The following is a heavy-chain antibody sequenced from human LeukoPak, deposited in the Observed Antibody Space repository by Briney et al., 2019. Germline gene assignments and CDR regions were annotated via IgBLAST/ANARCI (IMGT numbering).Heavy chain of an antibody. D-gene: IGHD3-16*01. CDR2: IYYSGTT. CDR3: ASCHGGPYGPKVHWFDP. CDR1: GGSISSSNYY. J-gene: IGHJ5*02. V-gene: IGHV4-39*01. Sequence: SSETLSLTCTVSGGSISSSNYYWGWIRQPPGKGLEWIGSIYYSGTTYQNPSLKSRVTISVDTSKNQFSLKLSSVTAADTAVYYCASCHGGPYGPKVHWFDPWGQGTLVTVSS.